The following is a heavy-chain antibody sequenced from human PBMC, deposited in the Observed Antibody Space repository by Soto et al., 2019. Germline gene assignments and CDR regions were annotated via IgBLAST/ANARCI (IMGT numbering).Heavy chain of an antibody. D-gene: IGHD3-16*01. V-gene: IGHV1-2*04. Sequence: ASVKGSCKASGYTFTGYYMHWVRQAPGQGLEWMGWINPNSGGTNYAQKVQGWVTMTRDTSISTAYMELSRLRSDGTAVYYCARGITAGLTDAFDIWGQGTMVTVSS. CDR2: INPNSGGT. CDR3: ARGITAGLTDAFDI. CDR1: GYTFTGYY. J-gene: IGHJ3*02.